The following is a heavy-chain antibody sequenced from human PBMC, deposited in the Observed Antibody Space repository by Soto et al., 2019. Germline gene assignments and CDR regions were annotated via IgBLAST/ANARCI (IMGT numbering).Heavy chain of an antibody. J-gene: IGHJ3*02. CDR2: TYYRSKWYN. CDR3: ARDLRLPAAFDI. CDR1: GDSVSSNSAA. V-gene: IGHV6-1*01. Sequence: SPTLSLPCSISGDSVSSNSAAWNWILQSPSRGFEWLGRTYYRSKWYNDYAVSVKSRITINPDTSPLQFSLLMNPVTPEDTAVYYCARDLRLPAAFDIWGQGTMV. D-gene: IGHD2-15*01.